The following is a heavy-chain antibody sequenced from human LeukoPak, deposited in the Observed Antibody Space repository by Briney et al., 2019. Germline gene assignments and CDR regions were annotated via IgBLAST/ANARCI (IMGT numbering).Heavy chain of an antibody. CDR3: ARGVIGYPRSYYFDY. CDR2: IYYSGST. Sequence: SETLSLTCTVSGGSISSYCWSWIRQPPGKGLEWIGYIYYSGSTNYNPSLKSRVTISVDTSKNQFSLKLSSVTAADTAVYYCARGVIGYPRSYYFDYWGQGTLVTVSS. D-gene: IGHD6-25*01. V-gene: IGHV4-59*01. J-gene: IGHJ4*02. CDR1: GGSISSYC.